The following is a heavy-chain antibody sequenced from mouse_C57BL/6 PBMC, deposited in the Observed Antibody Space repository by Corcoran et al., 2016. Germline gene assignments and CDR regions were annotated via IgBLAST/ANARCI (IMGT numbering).Heavy chain of an antibody. D-gene: IGHD1-1*01. CDR1: GYSFTSYY. V-gene: IGHV1-66*01. J-gene: IGHJ4*01. CDR3: ARITTVVAPYYAMDY. CDR2: IYPGSGNT. Sequence: VQLQQSGPELVKPGASVKISCKASGYSFTSYYIHWVKQRPGQGLEWIGWIYPGSGNTKYNEKFKGKATLTADTSSSTAYMQLSSLTSEDSAVYYCARITTVVAPYYAMDYWGQGTSVTVSS.